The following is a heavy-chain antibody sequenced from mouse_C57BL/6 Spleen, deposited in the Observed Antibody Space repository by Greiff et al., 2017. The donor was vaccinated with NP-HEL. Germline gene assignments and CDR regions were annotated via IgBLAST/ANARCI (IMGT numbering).Heavy chain of an antibody. V-gene: IGHV1-76*01. CDR3: ARWDGYKFAY. CDR1: GYTFTDYY. CDR2: IYPGSGNT. Sequence: VHLVESGAELVRPGASVKLSCKASGYTFTDYYINWVKQRPGQGLEWIARIYPGSGNTYYNEKFKGKATLTAEKSSSTAYMQLSSLTSEDSAVYFCARWDGYKFAYWGQGTLVTVSA. J-gene: IGHJ3*01. D-gene: IGHD2-3*01.